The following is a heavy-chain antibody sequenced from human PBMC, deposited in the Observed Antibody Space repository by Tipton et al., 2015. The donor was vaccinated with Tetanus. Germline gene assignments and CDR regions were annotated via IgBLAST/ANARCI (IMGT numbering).Heavy chain of an antibody. D-gene: IGHD3-16*01. CDR3: ASSYVWGSFDL. J-gene: IGHJ2*01. Sequence: TLSLTCTVSGGSTSSGGYYWSWIRQHPGKGLEWIGYIYYSGSTYYNPSLKSRVTISVDTSKNQFSLKLSSVTAADTAVYYCASSYVWGSFDLWGRGTLVTVSS. V-gene: IGHV4-31*03. CDR2: IYYSGST. CDR1: GGSTSSGGYY.